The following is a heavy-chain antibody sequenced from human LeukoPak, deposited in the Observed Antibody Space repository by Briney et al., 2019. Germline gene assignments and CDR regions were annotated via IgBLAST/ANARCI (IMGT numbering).Heavy chain of an antibody. J-gene: IGHJ3*02. Sequence: SETLSLTCTVSGGSISSYYWSWIRQPAGKGLEWIGRIYTSGSTNYNPSLKSRVTMSVDTSKNQFSLKLSSVTAADTAVYYCARVSLGSGSPSSDAFDIWGQGTMVTVSS. CDR3: ARVSLGSGSPSSDAFDI. D-gene: IGHD1-26*01. CDR1: GGSISSYY. CDR2: IYTSGST. V-gene: IGHV4-4*07.